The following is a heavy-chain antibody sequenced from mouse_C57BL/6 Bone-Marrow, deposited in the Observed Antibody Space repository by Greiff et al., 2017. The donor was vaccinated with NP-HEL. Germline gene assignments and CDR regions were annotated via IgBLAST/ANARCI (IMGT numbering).Heavy chain of an antibody. CDR2: IDPETGGT. V-gene: IGHV1-15*01. CDR3: TSEGLRRGDYYAMDY. Sequence: QVQLQQSGAELVRPGASVTLSCKASGYTFTDYEMHWVKQTPVHGLEWIGAIDPETGGTAYNQKFKGKAILTADKSSSTAYMELRSLTSEDSAVYYCTSEGLRRGDYYAMDYWGQGTSVTVSS. CDR1: GYTFTDYE. J-gene: IGHJ4*01. D-gene: IGHD2-2*01.